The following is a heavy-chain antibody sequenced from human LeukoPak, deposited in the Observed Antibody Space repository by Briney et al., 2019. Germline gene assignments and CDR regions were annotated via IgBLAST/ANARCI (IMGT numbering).Heavy chain of an antibody. J-gene: IGHJ6*03. CDR1: GGSISSYY. V-gene: IGHV4-59*01. CDR2: IYYSGGT. CDR3: ARAFGVGATDYYYMDV. Sequence: PSETLSLTCTVSGGSISSYYWSWIRQPPGKGLEWIGYIYYSGGTNYNPSLKSRVTISVDTSKNQFSLKLSSVTAADTAVCYCARAFGVGATDYYYMDVWGKGTTVTISS. D-gene: IGHD1-26*01.